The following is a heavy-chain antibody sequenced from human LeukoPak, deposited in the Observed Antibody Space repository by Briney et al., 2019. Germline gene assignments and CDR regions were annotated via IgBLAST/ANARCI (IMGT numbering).Heavy chain of an antibody. J-gene: IGHJ4*02. CDR1: GYIFTTYF. V-gene: IGHV1-2*02. CDR3: AREGGYDILTGYQDY. Sequence: GASVKVSCKASGYIFTTYFIHWVRQAPGQGLEWMGWINPNNGDTNYVQKFQGRVTTTTDTSISTAYMELTRLRSDDTAVYYCAREGGYDILTGYQDYWGQGTLVTVSS. D-gene: IGHD3-9*01. CDR2: INPNNGDT.